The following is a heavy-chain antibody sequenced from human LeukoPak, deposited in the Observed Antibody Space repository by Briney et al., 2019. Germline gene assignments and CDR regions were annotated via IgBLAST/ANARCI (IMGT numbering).Heavy chain of an antibody. CDR2: IIPIFGKA. CDR3: ARAAPQYSCSWYDPFDS. Sequence: SVKVSCKASGCTFTSYAIHWVRQARGQGLEWMGRIIPIFGKANYAQKFQGRVTITTDESTSTAYVELSSVRSEHTAVYYSARAAPQYSCSWYDPFDSWGQGTPVTVSS. CDR1: GCTFTSYA. V-gene: IGHV1-69*05. D-gene: IGHD6-13*01. J-gene: IGHJ4*02.